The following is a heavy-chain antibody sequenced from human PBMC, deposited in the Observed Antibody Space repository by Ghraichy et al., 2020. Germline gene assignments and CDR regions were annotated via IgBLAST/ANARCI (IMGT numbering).Heavy chain of an antibody. D-gene: IGHD6-13*01. CDR3: ARTYSSSWYWDAFDI. CDR2: ISSSSSTI. V-gene: IGHV3-48*02. CDR1: GFTFSSYS. Sequence: GGSLRLSCAASGFTFSSYSMNWVRQAPGKGLEWVSYISSSSSTIYYADSVKGRFTISRDNAKNSLYLQMNSLRDEDTAVYYCARTYSSSWYWDAFDIWGQGTMVTVSS. J-gene: IGHJ3*02.